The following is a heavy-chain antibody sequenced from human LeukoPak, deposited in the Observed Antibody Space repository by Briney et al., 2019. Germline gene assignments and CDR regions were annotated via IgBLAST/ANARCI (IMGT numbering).Heavy chain of an antibody. D-gene: IGHD6-25*01. J-gene: IGHJ4*02. CDR3: AASSGFDY. CDR1: GFTFGDYA. Sequence: GGSLRLSCTASGFTFGDYAMSWVRQAPGKGLEWVGYIRSRAYGGAAEYVAFVKGKFTITRDDSKSIAYLQMSNLNTEDTAVYYCAASSGFDYWGQGTLVTVSS. V-gene: IGHV3-49*04. CDR2: IRSRAYGGAA.